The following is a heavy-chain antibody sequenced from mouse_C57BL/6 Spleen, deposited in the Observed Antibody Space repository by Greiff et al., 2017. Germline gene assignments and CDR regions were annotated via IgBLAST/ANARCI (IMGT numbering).Heavy chain of an antibody. D-gene: IGHD2-4*01. J-gene: IGHJ2*01. CDR2: INPNNGGT. CDR3: ARTDNDEDAPFDY. V-gene: IGHV1-18*01. Sequence: EVQRVESGPELVKPGASVKIPCKASGYTFTDYNMDWVKQSHGKSLEWIGDINPNNGGTIYNQKFKGKATLTVDKSSSTAYMELRSLTSEDTAVYYCARTDNDEDAPFDYWGQGTTLTVSS. CDR1: GYTFTDYN.